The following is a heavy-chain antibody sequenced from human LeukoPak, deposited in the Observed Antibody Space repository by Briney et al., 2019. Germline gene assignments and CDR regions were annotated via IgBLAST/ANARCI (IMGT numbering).Heavy chain of an antibody. CDR2: ISGSGGST. CDR1: GFTLSSYA. J-gene: IGHJ4*02. D-gene: IGHD7-27*01. CDR3: AKSSLGIRFAFDY. Sequence: GGSLRLSCAASGFTLSSYAMSWVRQAPGKGLEWVSAISGSGGSTYYADSVKGRFTISRDNSKNTLYLQMNSLRAEDTAVYYCAKSSLGIRFAFDYWGQGTLVTVSS. V-gene: IGHV3-23*01.